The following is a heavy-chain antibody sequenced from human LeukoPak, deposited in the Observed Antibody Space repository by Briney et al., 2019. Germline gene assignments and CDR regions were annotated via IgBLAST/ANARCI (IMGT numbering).Heavy chain of an antibody. J-gene: IGHJ4*02. Sequence: GASVKVSRKASGYTFTSYYMHWVRQPPAQGLGWVGIINPSGGSRSTSYAQKFQGRVTMTRDTYTTTVSMELSSLSSEDTAVYYCARALAPFGSGSYAFHCWGQGTLVTVSS. CDR3: ARALAPFGSGSYAFHC. CDR1: GYTFTSYY. V-gene: IGHV1-46*01. D-gene: IGHD3-10*01. CDR2: INPSGGSRST.